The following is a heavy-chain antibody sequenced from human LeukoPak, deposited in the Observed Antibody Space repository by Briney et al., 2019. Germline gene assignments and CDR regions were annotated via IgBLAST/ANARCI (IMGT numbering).Heavy chain of an antibody. J-gene: IGHJ4*02. CDR3: ARVWHSGYSYGYDY. Sequence: PGGSLRLSCAASGFTFSSYGMHWVRQAPGKGLEWVAVMSYDGSNKYYADSVKGRFTISRDNSKNTLYLQMNSLRAEDTAVYYCARVWHSGYSYGYDYWGQGTLVTVSS. D-gene: IGHD5-18*01. CDR1: GFTFSSYG. CDR2: MSYDGSNK. V-gene: IGHV3-30*03.